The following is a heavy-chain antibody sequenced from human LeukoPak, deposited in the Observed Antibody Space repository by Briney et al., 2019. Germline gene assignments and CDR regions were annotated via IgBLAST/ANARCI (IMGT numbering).Heavy chain of an antibody. CDR3: AKVVFDILTGSPGGY. V-gene: IGHV3-23*01. CDR1: GFTFSSYA. CDR2: ISGSGGNT. D-gene: IGHD3-9*01. Sequence: GGSLRLSCAVSGFTFSSYAMGWVRQAPGKGLEWVSAISGSGGNTYYADSVKGRFTISRDNSKNTLYLQMNSLSAEDTAVYYCAKVVFDILTGSPGGYWGQGTLVTVSS. J-gene: IGHJ4*02.